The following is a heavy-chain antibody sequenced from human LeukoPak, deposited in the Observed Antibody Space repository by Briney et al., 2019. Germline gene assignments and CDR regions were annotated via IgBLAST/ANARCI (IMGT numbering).Heavy chain of an antibody. CDR3: ARDSGEYSSSQVWDDAFDI. D-gene: IGHD6-6*01. J-gene: IGHJ3*02. Sequence: GSSVKVSCKASGGTFSSYAISWVRQAPGQGLEWMGGIIPIFGTANYAQKFQGRVTITADESTSTAYMELSSLRSEDTAVYYCARDSGEYSSSQVWDDAFDIWGQGTMVTVSS. CDR2: IIPIFGTA. CDR1: GGTFSSYA. V-gene: IGHV1-69*01.